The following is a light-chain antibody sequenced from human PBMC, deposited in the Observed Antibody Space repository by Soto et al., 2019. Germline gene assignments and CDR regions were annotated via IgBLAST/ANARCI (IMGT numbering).Light chain of an antibody. CDR3: ATWDDSLNVV. CDR1: TSNIGTHT. V-gene: IGLV1-44*01. CDR2: SDN. J-gene: IGLJ2*01. Sequence: QSVLTQSPSASGTPGQRVSISCSGSTSNIGTHTVNWYQHVPGTAPKLLIHSDNQRPSAVPGRFSGSKSGTAASLTISGLLSEEEADYYCATWDDSLNVVFGGGTKLTVL.